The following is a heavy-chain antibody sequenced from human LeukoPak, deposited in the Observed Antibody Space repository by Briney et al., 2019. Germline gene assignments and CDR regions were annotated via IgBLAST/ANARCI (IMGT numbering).Heavy chain of an antibody. CDR3: ARGGRITIYPDY. CDR1: GFTFSGHW. Sequence: PGGSLRLSCAASGFTFSGHWMHWVRQAPGKGLVWVSRLNGDASSTNYADSVNGRFTISRDNAKNTLYLQMNGLRAEDTAVYYCARGGRITIYPDYWGPGTLVTVSS. CDR2: LNGDASST. V-gene: IGHV3-74*01. J-gene: IGHJ4*02. D-gene: IGHD3-3*01.